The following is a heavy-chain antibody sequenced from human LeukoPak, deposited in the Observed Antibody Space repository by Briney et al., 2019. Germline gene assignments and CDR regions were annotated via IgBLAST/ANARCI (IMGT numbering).Heavy chain of an antibody. Sequence: GGSLRLSCAASGFTFSNHWMYWVRHGPGKGLVWISDIDTDGNSTNYADSVKGRFTISRDNDKNTLHLQMNSLGAADTAVYYCVRALGDYWGQGDYWGQGTLVTVSS. J-gene: IGHJ4*02. CDR2: IDTDGNST. CDR3: VRALGDYWGQGDY. CDR1: GFTFSNHW. D-gene: IGHD3-16*01. V-gene: IGHV3-74*01.